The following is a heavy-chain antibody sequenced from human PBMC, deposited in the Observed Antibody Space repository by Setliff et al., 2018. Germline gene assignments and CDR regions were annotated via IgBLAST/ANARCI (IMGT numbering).Heavy chain of an antibody. CDR3: ARRIVGAVDGFDI. CDR2: IYTSGST. J-gene: IGHJ3*02. CDR1: GGSISSYY. D-gene: IGHD1-26*01. V-gene: IGHV4-4*08. Sequence: SETLSLTCTVSGGSISSYYWSWIRQPPGKGLEWIGYIYTSGSTNYNPSLKSRVTMSVDMSKNQFSLKLSSVTAADTAVYSCARRIVGAVDGFDIWGQGTMVTVSS.